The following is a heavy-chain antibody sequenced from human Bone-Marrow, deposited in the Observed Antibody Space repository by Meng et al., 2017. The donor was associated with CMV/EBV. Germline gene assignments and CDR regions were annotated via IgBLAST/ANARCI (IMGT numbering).Heavy chain of an antibody. D-gene: IGHD3-10*01. CDR3: ARAGSWVRTFDS. CDR1: GGSISGRDW. V-gene: IGHV4-4*02. CDR2: ISHSGST. Sequence: WGVFGGSISGRDWWTWVRQPPGKGLEWIGEISHSGSTNYTPSLKSRVTISVDTSKNQFSLELTSVTAADTAVYYCARAGSWVRTFDSWGQGTLVTVSS. J-gene: IGHJ4*02.